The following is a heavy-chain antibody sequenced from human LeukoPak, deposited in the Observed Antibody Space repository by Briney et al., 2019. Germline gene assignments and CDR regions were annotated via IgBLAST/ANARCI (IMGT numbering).Heavy chain of an antibody. D-gene: IGHD2-15*01. V-gene: IGHV1-69*13. CDR2: IIPIFGTA. J-gene: IGHJ3*02. CDR3: ARALYRWGIVVVVAATHDAFDI. Sequence: GASVKVSCKASGGTFSSYAISWVRQAPGQGLEWMGGIIPIFGTANYAQKFQGRVTITADESTSTTYMELSSLRSEDTAVYYCARALYRWGIVVVVAATHDAFDIWGQGTMVTVSS. CDR1: GGTFSSYA.